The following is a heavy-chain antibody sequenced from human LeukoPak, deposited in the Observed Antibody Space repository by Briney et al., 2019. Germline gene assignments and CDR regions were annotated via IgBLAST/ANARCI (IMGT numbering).Heavy chain of an antibody. J-gene: IGHJ4*02. V-gene: IGHV3-21*01. D-gene: IGHD5-18*01. CDR2: ISSSSSYI. CDR3: ARSVDTAMVTLGY. CDR1: GFTFSSCW. Sequence: GGSLRLSCAASGFTFSSCWMSWVRQAPGKGLEWVSSISSSSSYIYYADSVKGRFTISRDNARNSLYLQMNSLRAEDTAVYYCARSVDTAMVTLGYWGQGTLVTVSS.